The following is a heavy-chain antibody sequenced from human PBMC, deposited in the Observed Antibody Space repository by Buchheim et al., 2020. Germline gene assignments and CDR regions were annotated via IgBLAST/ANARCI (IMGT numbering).Heavy chain of an antibody. CDR1: GFTFSNAW. Sequence: EVQLVESGGGLVKPGGSLRLSCAASGFTFSNAWMNWVRQAPGKGLEWGGRIKSKTDGGTTDYAAPEKGRFTISRHASKSTLYLEMNSLKTEDTAVYYCTTEMMVYYGLDVWGQGTT. CDR2: IKSKTDGGTT. D-gene: IGHD2-8*01. J-gene: IGHJ6*02. CDR3: TTEMMVYYGLDV. V-gene: IGHV3-15*07.